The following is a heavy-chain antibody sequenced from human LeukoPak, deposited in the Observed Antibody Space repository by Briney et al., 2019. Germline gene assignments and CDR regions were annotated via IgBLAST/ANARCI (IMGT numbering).Heavy chain of an antibody. D-gene: IGHD1-26*01. CDR3: ARVGVTADFDY. Sequence: PSETLSLTCTVSGGSISSSSYYWGWIRQPPGKELEWIGSIYYSGSSHYNPSLKSRVSMSRDTAKNQFSLNLSSVTAADTAVYYCARVGVTADFDYWGQGTLVTVSS. CDR2: IYYSGSS. J-gene: IGHJ4*02. CDR1: GGSISSSSYY. V-gene: IGHV4-39*07.